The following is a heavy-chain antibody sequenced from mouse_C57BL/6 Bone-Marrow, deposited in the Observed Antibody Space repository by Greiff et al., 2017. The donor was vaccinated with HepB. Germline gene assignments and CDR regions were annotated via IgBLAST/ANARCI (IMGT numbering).Heavy chain of an antibody. CDR2: IYPGGGYT. V-gene: IGHV1-63*01. Sequence: QVQLKESGAELVRPGTSVKMSCKASGYTFTNYWIGWAKQRPGHGLEWIGDIYPGGGYTNYNEKFKGKATLTADKSSSTAYMQFSSLTSEDSAIYYCARSYFFDYWGQGTTLTVSS. J-gene: IGHJ2*01. CDR1: GYTFTNYW. D-gene: IGHD2-10*01. CDR3: ARSYFFDY.